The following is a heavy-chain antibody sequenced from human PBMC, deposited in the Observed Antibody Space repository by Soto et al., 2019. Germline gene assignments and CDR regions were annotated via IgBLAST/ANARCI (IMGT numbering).Heavy chain of an antibody. V-gene: IGHV4-59*01. D-gene: IGHD3-9*01. CDR3: ARAEPDILTGFFFPPKFANWFDP. CDR1: GGSISSYY. J-gene: IGHJ5*02. CDR2: IYYSGST. Sequence: SETLSLTCTVSGGSISSYYWSCIRQPPGKGLEWIGYIYYSGSTNYNPSLKSRVTISVDTSKNQFSLKLSSVTAADTAVYYCARAEPDILTGFFFPPKFANWFDPWGQGTLVTVSS.